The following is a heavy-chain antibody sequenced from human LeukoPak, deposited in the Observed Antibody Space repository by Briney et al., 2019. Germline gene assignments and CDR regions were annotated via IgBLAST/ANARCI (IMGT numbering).Heavy chain of an antibody. J-gene: IGHJ4*02. V-gene: IGHV3-7*01. CDR3: ARDYNSSPDY. Sequence: GGSLRLSCAVSGLIFRNYWMSWVRQAPGKGPEWVANINQDGSEKNYADPVKGRFTISRDNARNTLYLQMNSLRDDDTAVYYCARDYNSSPDYWGQGTLVTVSS. CDR1: GLIFRNYW. D-gene: IGHD6-13*01. CDR2: INQDGSEK.